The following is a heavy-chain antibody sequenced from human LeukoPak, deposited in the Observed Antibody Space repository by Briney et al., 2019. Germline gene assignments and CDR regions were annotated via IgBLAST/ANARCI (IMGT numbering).Heavy chain of an antibody. Sequence: PSETLSLTCTVSGGSISIYYWSWIRQPPGKGLEWIGYVYNSGSTDYNPSLKSRVTISADTSKNQFSLKLSSVIAADTAVYYCVRDRELIFWGQGILVTVSS. J-gene: IGHJ4*02. V-gene: IGHV4-59*01. D-gene: IGHD5-24*01. CDR2: VYNSGST. CDR3: VRDRELIF. CDR1: GGSISIYY.